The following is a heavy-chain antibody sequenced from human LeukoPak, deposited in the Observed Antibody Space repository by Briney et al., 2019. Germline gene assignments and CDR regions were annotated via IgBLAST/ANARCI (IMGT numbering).Heavy chain of an antibody. D-gene: IGHD2-2*02. CDR2: IYYSGNT. CDR3: ARGDCSSTSSYILDY. CDR1: GGSISSGGYY. J-gene: IGHJ4*02. V-gene: IGHV4-31*03. Sequence: SETLSLTCTVSGGSISSGGYYWSWLRQHPGKGLEWIGYIYYSGNTYYNPSLKSRVTISVDTSKNQFSLKLSSVTAADTAVYYCARGDCSSTSSYILDYWGQGTLVTVSS.